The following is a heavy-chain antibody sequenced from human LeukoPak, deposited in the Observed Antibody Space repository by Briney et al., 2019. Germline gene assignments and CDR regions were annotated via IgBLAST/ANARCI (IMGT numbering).Heavy chain of an antibody. CDR2: IIPIFGTA. Sequence: GASVEVSCKASGGTFSSYAISWVRQAPGQGLEWMGGIIPIFGTANYAQKFQGRVTITADESTSTAYMELSSLRSEDTAVYYCARAHLLRSWVGGYDYQFFDYWGQGTLVTVSS. J-gene: IGHJ4*02. D-gene: IGHD5-12*01. V-gene: IGHV1-69*13. CDR3: ARAHLLRSWVGGYDYQFFDY. CDR1: GGTFSSYA.